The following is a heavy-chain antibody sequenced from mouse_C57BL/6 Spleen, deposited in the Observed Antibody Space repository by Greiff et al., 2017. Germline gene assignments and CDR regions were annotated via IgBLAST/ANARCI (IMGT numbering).Heavy chain of an antibody. CDR3: ATPYGNYRYFDV. J-gene: IGHJ1*03. CDR2: IDPSDSYT. D-gene: IGHD2-1*01. CDR1: GYTFTSYW. Sequence: VQLQQPGAELVKPGASVKLSCKASGYTFTSYWMQWVKQRPGQGLEWIGEIDPSDSYTNYNQKFKGKATLTVDTSSSTAYMQLSSLTSEDSAVYYCATPYGNYRYFDVWGTGTTVTVSS. V-gene: IGHV1-50*01.